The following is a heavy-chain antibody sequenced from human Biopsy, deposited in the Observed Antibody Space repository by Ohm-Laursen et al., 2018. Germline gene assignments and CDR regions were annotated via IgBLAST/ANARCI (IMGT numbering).Heavy chain of an antibody. V-gene: IGHV2-70*11. CDR1: GFSLSARGMC. D-gene: IGHD6-13*01. CDR2: VDWDDYK. CDR3: ARTPILIVSAGLVYRHRRHLQGMDV. J-gene: IGHJ6*02. Sequence: TQTLTLTCSFSGFSLSARGMCVSWILQAPGKALEWLARVDWDDYKDYSASLQTKLSISKDTSNDQVVLTVNNVDPADAATYYCARTPILIVSAGLVYRHRRHLQGMDVWGQGIAVTVS.